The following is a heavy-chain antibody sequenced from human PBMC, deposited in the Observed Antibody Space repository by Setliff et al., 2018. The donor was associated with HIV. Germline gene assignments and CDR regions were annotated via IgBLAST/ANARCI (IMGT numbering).Heavy chain of an antibody. J-gene: IGHJ3*02. V-gene: IGHV1-69*13. CDR2: IIPIFGTA. Sequence: ASVKVSCKTFGYRFTDFYVNWVRQAPGQGLEWMGGIIPIFGTANYAQKFQGRFTITADESTSTAYMELSSLRSEDTAVYYCARDRASGSYFFGAFDIWGQGTMVTVSS. D-gene: IGHD1-26*01. CDR3: ARDRASGSYFFGAFDI. CDR1: GYRFTDFY.